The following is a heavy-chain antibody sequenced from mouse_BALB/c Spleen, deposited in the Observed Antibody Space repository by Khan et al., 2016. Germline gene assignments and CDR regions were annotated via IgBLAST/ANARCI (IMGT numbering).Heavy chain of an antibody. CDR2: ISSGSSTI. Sequence: EVELVESGGGLVQPGESRKLSCAASGFTFSSFGIHWVRQAPEKGLEWVAYISSGSSTIYYEDTVKGRFTISRDNPKNTLFLQMTSLRSEDTAMYYCARAGNYRYDGAMDYWGQGTSVTVSS. J-gene: IGHJ4*01. CDR1: GFTFSSFG. V-gene: IGHV5-17*02. D-gene: IGHD2-14*01. CDR3: ARAGNYRYDGAMDY.